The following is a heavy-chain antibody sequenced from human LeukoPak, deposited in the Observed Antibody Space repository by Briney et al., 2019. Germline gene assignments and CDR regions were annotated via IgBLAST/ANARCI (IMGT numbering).Heavy chain of an antibody. J-gene: IGHJ4*02. V-gene: IGHV5-51*01. Sequence: GESLKISCKGSGYSFTSYWIGWVRPMPGKGLGWMGIIYPGDSDTKYSPSFQGQVTISADKSISTAYLQWNSLKASDTAMYYCARKTSSSGWYGENYFDYWGQGTLVTVSS. CDR3: ARKTSSSGWYGENYFDY. CDR2: IYPGDSDT. D-gene: IGHD6-19*01. CDR1: GYSFTSYW.